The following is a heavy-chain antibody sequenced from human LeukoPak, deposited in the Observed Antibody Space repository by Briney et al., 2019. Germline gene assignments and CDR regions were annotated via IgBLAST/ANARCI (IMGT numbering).Heavy chain of an antibody. J-gene: IGHJ3*01. CDR2: IYSTGIT. CDR1: GFTFSSYA. CDR3: ARDHDKGTGDGFDV. V-gene: IGHV3-53*01. Sequence: GGSLRLSCAASGFTFSSYAMSWVRQAPGKGLEWVSVIYSTGITKYADSVKGRFTISRDNSKNTLYLQMNSLRAEDTAVYYCARDHDKGTGDGFDVWGQGTMVIVSS. D-gene: IGHD3/OR15-3a*01.